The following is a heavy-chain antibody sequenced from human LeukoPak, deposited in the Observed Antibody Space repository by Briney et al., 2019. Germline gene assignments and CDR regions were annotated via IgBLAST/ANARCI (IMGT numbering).Heavy chain of an antibody. D-gene: IGHD2/OR15-2a*01. J-gene: IGHJ5*02. V-gene: IGHV4-4*07. CDR2: ISPSGTT. CDR3: ARDFYASGFYFWFDP. CDR1: GGYTGSHY. Sequence: SETLSLTCTVSGGYTGSHYWSWIRQPAGKGLEWIGRISPSGTTHYNPSLGSRVTMSVDTSNNYFSLRLSSVTAADTAVYYCARDFYASGFYFWFDPWGQGILVSVSS.